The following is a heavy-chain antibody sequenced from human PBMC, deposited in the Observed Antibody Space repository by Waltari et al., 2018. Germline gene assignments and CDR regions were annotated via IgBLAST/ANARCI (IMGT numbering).Heavy chain of an antibody. CDR2: IESDESRT. CDR1: GFTLRTSW. CDR3: VRDEPGDGLDY. J-gene: IGHJ4*02. V-gene: IGHV3-74*03. D-gene: IGHD7-27*01. Sequence: EVQLVESGGDLVQPGGSLTLSCATAGFTLRTSWMDWVRQAPGKGLMWVEHIESDESRTTYAESGKGRFTISRDNAKNTVYLQMNSLRDEDTAVYYCVRDEPGDGLDYWGQGTLVTVSS.